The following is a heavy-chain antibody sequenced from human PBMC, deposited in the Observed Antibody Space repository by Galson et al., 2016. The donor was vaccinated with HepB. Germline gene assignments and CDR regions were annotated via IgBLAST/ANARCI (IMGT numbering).Heavy chain of an antibody. CDR3: ARRRAVRGWGLDP. CDR1: GYSFTNHW. D-gene: IGHD3-16*01. J-gene: IGHJ5*02. V-gene: IGHV5-10-1*01. Sequence: QSGAEVKMPGASLRISCKGSGYSFTNHWITWVRQMPGKGLEWMGRIDPGDSNTDYSPSFQGHVTLSVDKSISVVYLEWSSLKASDTATYYCARRRAVRGWGLDPWGQGTTVTVSS. CDR2: IDPGDSNT.